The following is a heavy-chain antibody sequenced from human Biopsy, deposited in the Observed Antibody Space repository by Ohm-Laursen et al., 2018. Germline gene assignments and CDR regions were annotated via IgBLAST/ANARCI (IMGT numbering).Heavy chain of an antibody. CDR3: ARQKGFYGDPYYYGMDV. J-gene: IGHJ6*02. V-gene: IGHV3-21*01. D-gene: IGHD4-17*01. CDR2: LSSSSSFI. CDR1: GFDFSTYP. Sequence: SLRLSCAASGFDFSTYPMNWVRLAPGKGLEWVSSLSSSSSFIYYADSVKGRFTISRHNAKNSLFLQMESLRAEDTAVYYCARQKGFYGDPYYYGMDVWGQGTTVTVSS.